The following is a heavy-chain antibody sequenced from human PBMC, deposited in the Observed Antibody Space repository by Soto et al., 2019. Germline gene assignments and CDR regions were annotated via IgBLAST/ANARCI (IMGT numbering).Heavy chain of an antibody. Sequence: QVQVMQSGAEEKKPGDSVKVSCKTSGYIFSDYGINWVRQAPGQGLEWMGWISGYSGNANLAQKFQGRVTMTTDKSTRTAYMELRRLRSDDTAVYYCAKRTSGTTWGESDYWGQGTLVTVSS. CDR2: ISGYSGNA. J-gene: IGHJ4*02. D-gene: IGHD4-17*01. CDR3: AKRTSGTTWGESDY. CDR1: GYIFSDYG. V-gene: IGHV1-18*04.